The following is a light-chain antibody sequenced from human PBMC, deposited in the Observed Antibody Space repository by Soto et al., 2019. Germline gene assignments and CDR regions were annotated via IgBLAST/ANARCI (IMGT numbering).Light chain of an antibody. V-gene: IGLV2-8*01. CDR3: SSYAGSNNLHVV. CDR2: EVS. Sequence: QSALTQPPSASGSPGQSVTISCTGTSSDVGGYNYVSWYQLHPGKAPKLTIYEVSKRPSGVPDRFSGSKSGNTASLTVSGLQAEDEADYYCSSYAGSNNLHVVFGGGTKLTVL. CDR1: SSDVGGYNY. J-gene: IGLJ2*01.